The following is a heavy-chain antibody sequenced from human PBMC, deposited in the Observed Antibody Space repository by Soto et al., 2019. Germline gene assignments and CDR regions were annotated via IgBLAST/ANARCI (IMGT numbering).Heavy chain of an antibody. Sequence: QVQLQESGPGLVKPSQTLSLTCTVSGDSISSRDYCWSWIRQSPDKGLEWIGHIYDGGSTYNNPSLTXRLRISXXTSKNQFFLELNSVSVADTAVYYCTRGPSGDKVDYWGQGTLVTVSS. V-gene: IGHV4-30-4*01. J-gene: IGHJ4*02. CDR1: GDSISSRDYC. D-gene: IGHD7-27*01. CDR3: TRGPSGDKVDY. CDR2: IYDGGST.